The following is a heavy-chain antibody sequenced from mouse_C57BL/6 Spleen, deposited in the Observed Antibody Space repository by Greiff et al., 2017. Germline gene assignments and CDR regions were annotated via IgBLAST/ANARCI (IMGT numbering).Heavy chain of an antibody. CDR2: ISDGGSYT. V-gene: IGHV5-4*01. J-gene: IGHJ2*01. Sequence: EVQGVESGGGLEKPGGSLKLSCAASGFTFSSYAMSWVRQTPEKRLEWVATISDGGSYTYYPDNVKGRFTISRDNAKNNLYLQMSHLKSEDTAMYYCARGANFDYWGQGTTLTVSS. D-gene: IGHD1-1*01. CDR1: GFTFSSYA. CDR3: ARGANFDY.